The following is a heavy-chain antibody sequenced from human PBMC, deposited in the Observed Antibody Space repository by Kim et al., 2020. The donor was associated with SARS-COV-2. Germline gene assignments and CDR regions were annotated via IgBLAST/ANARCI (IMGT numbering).Heavy chain of an antibody. D-gene: IGHD3-16*02. CDR3: ASALGH. V-gene: IGHV4-4*07. CDR2: YTSGRT. Sequence: YTSGRTNYNPSRQSRVTMSVDMSKNQFALKLSSVTAADTAVYYCASALGHWGQGTLGTVSS. J-gene: IGHJ4*02.